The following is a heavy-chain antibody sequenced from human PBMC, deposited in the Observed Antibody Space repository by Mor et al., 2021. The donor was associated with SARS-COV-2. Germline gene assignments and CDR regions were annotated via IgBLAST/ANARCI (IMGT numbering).Heavy chain of an antibody. V-gene: IGHV3-53*01. D-gene: IGHD3-16*01. J-gene: IGHJ5*02. CDR3: ARGGGEHGFDP. Sequence: DSVKGRFTISRDNSKNTLYLQMNSLRAEDTAVYYCARGGGEHGFDPWGQGTLVTVSS.